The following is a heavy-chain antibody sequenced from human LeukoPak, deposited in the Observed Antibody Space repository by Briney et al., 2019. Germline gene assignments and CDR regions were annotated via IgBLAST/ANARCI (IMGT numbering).Heavy chain of an antibody. V-gene: IGHV4-59*08. CDR1: GDSLSSYY. D-gene: IGHD5-18*01. Sequence: SDTLSLTCAVSGDSLSSYYWSWIPQPPGKTLEWIGYIFYSWNLKYNPSVKSRVTMSRDTSENQVSLKLTSVTAADTAIYYCTGHGALGYSYGSVSEYNGMDVWGQGTAVTVSS. CDR2: IFYSWNL. CDR3: TGHGALGYSYGSVSEYNGMDV. J-gene: IGHJ6*02.